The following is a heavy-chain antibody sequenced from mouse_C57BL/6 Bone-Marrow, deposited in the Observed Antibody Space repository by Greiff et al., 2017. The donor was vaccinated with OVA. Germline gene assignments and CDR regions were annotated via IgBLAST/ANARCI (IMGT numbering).Heavy chain of an antibody. V-gene: IGHV5-6*01. J-gene: IGHJ3*01. Sequence: EVHLVESGGDLVKPGGSLKLSCAASGFTFSSYGMSWVRQTPDKRLEWVATISSGGSYTYYPDSVKGRFTISRDNAKNTLYLQMSSLKSEDTAMYYCARPRARGMVRRFAYWGQGTLVTVSA. CDR3: ARPRARGMVRRFAY. D-gene: IGHD2-10*02. CDR2: ISSGGSYT. CDR1: GFTFSSYG.